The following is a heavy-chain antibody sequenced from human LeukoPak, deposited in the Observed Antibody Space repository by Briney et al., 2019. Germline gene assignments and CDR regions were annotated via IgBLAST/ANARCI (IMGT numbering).Heavy chain of an antibody. D-gene: IGHD3-10*01. Sequence: ASVRVPCKASGYSFTSHGIRWVRQAPGQGLEGRVGLRANSGNTKYAQEFQGRDTMPRDTYTRTPHGDVRTLSCRARAVFFCARDGAETVRGGDYWGQGRLVTVSS. CDR3: ARDGAETVRGGDY. CDR2: LRANSGNT. V-gene: IGHV1-18*01. CDR1: GYSFTSHG. J-gene: IGHJ4*02.